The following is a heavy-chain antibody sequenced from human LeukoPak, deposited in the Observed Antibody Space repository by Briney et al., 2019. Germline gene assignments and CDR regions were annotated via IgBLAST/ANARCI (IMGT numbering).Heavy chain of an antibody. V-gene: IGHV1-46*01. J-gene: IGHJ4*02. Sequence: GASVKVSCKASGYTFTSYCVHWVRQAPGQGLEWMGKINPSGGSTSYAQKFQGRVNMTRDTSASTVYMELSSLRSEDTAVYYCARARSSWRFDYWGQGTLVTVSS. D-gene: IGHD6-13*01. CDR1: GYTFTSYC. CDR2: INPSGGST. CDR3: ARARSSWRFDY.